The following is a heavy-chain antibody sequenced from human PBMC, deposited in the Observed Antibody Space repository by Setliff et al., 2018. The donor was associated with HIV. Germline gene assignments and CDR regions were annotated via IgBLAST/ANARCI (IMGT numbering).Heavy chain of an antibody. CDR2: IYYSGST. D-gene: IGHD3-10*01. J-gene: IGHJ6*03. CDR1: GGSISSFY. CDR3: ARDGPLEGSYRYYYYYMDV. Sequence: SETLSLTCTVSGGSISSFYWTWIRQPPGKGLEWIGYIYYSGSTNYNPSLKSRLTISVDTSKNQVSLKLSSVTAADTAVYYCARDGPLEGSYRYYYYYMDVWGKGTTVTVSS. V-gene: IGHV4-59*01.